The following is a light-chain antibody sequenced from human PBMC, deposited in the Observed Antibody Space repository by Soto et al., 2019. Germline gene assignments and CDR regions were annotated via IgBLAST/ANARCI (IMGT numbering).Light chain of an antibody. J-gene: IGKJ4*01. CDR1: QGINSW. CDR3: QQPNSFPLT. Sequence: DIQMTQSPSSVSASVGDRVTITCRASQGINSWLAWYQQKPAKPPKLLIYAASSLQSGVPSRFSGSRSGTDFTLTISSLQPEDFATYYCQQPNSFPLTFGGGTKVEIK. V-gene: IGKV1D-12*01. CDR2: AAS.